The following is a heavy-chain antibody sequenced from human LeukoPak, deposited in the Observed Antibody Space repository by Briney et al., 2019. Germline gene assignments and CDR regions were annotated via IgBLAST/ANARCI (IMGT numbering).Heavy chain of an antibody. J-gene: IGHJ4*02. D-gene: IGHD6-19*01. Sequence: PGRSLRLSCAPSGFTFSSYAISWVRQAPPKRLEWVSAISGSSGSTYYADSVKGRFTISRDNSKNTLYLQMKSLRAEDTAVYYCAKGLLGIAVAVLWGQGNLVTVSS. CDR2: ISGSSGST. V-gene: IGHV3-23*01. CDR1: GFTFSSYA. CDR3: AKGLLGIAVAVL.